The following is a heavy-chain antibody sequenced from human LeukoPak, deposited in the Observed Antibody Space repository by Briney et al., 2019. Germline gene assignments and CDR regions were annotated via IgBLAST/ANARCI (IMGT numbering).Heavy chain of an antibody. CDR2: INSDGSST. J-gene: IGHJ4*02. V-gene: IGHV3-74*01. D-gene: IGHD5-18*01. CDR1: GFAFSRYA. CDR3: ARDLPSDTAMALDY. Sequence: GGSLRLSCAASGFAFSRYAMTWVRQAPGKGLVWVSRINSDGSSTSYADSVKGRFTISRDNAKNTLYLQMNSLRAEDTAVYYCARDLPSDTAMALDYWGQGTLVTVSS.